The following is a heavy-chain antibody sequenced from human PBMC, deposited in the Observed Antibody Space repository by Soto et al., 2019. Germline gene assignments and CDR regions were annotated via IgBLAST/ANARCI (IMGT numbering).Heavy chain of an antibody. D-gene: IGHD1-26*01. CDR3: AKDQGGQSGNFIFDN. V-gene: IGHV3-23*04. CDR1: GFTFRNYA. CDR2: ISNSGAGT. J-gene: IGHJ4*02. Sequence: EVQLVESGGRVAQPGGSLRLSCAASGFTFRNYAMSWVRQAPGKGLEWVAGISNSGAGTYYADSVKGRFTISRDNSRNVLSLQMNSLRAEDTAVYYCAKDQGGQSGNFIFDNWGQGTLVTVSS.